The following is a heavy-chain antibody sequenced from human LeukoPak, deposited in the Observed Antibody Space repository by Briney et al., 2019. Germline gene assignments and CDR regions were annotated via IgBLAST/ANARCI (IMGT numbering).Heavy chain of an antibody. J-gene: IGHJ6*02. CDR1: GGSISTDASY. V-gene: IGHV4-39*01. CDR3: ARLFSRGWEYHFGFDV. Sequence: SETLSLTCTVSGGSISTDASYWAWIRQPPGKGLEWIGSIYYSGSTYYSSSLKSRVTLSVDTSKNQFSLKMSSVTAADTAVFYCARLFSRGWEYHFGFDVWGQGTTVTVS. CDR2: IYYSGST. D-gene: IGHD6-19*01.